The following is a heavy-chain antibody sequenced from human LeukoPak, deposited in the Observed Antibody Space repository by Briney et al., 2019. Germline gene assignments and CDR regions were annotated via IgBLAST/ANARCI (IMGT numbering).Heavy chain of an antibody. CDR1: GFTFSSYS. V-gene: IGHV3-21*01. J-gene: IGHJ4*02. CDR2: ISSSSSYI. CDR3: ARSGPIDY. D-gene: IGHD3-10*01. Sequence: GGSLRLSCAASGFTFSSYSMNWVRQAPGKGLEWVSSISSSSSYIYYADSVKGRFTISRDNTRNSLYLQVNSLRVEDTASYYCARSGPIDYWGQGTLVTVSS.